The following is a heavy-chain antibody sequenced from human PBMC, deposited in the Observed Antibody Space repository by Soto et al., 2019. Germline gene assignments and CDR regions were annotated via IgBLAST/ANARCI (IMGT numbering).Heavy chain of an antibody. CDR2: IYYSGST. D-gene: IGHD1-26*01. J-gene: IGHJ4*02. CDR3: ASDPGGRFDS. CDR1: GGSISNYY. Sequence: QVHLQESGPGLVKPSETLSLTCTVSGGSISNYYWSWIRQPPGGGLEWIGYIYYSGSTNYNPALKSRLTISVGTSRKEFSLRLTSVTAADSAVYYCASDPGGRFDSWGPGTLVTVSS. V-gene: IGHV4-59*01.